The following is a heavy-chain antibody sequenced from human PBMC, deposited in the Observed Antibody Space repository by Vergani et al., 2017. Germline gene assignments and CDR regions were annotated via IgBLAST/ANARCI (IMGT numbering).Heavy chain of an antibody. Sequence: QVQLQQWGAGLLKPSETLSLTCAVYGGSFSGYYWSWIRQPPGKGLEWIGEINHSGSTNYNPSLKSRVTISVDTSKNQFSLKLSSVTAADTAVYYCARGIPAAIVGWFDPWGQGTTVTVSS. CDR2: INHSGST. CDR3: ARGIPAAIVGWFDP. CDR1: GGSFSGYY. V-gene: IGHV4-34*01. D-gene: IGHD2-2*01. J-gene: IGHJ5*02.